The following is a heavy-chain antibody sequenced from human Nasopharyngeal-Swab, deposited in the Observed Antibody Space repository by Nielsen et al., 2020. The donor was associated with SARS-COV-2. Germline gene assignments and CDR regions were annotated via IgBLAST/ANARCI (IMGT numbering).Heavy chain of an antibody. Sequence: WIRQPPGKGLEWVGRIKSKTDGGTTDYAAPVKGRFTISRDDSKNTPYLQMNSLKTEDTAVYYCTTDLAYCGGDCYSPYYYGMDVWGQGTTVTVS. CDR3: TTDLAYCGGDCYSPYYYGMDV. D-gene: IGHD2-21*02. J-gene: IGHJ6*02. V-gene: IGHV3-15*01. CDR2: IKSKTDGGTT.